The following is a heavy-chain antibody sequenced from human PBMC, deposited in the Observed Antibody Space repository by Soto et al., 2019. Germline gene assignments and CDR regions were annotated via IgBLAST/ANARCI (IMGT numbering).Heavy chain of an antibody. J-gene: IGHJ6*02. CDR2: ISGSGGST. CDR3: AKDIVDTIFGVVPYYYGMDV. V-gene: IGHV3-23*01. Sequence: GSLRLSCAASGFTFSSYAMSWVRQAPGKGLEWVSAISGSGGSTYYADSVKGRFTISRDNSKNTLYLQMNSLRAEDTAVYYCAKDIVDTIFGVVPYYYGMDVWGQGTTVTVSS. D-gene: IGHD3-3*01. CDR1: GFTFSSYA.